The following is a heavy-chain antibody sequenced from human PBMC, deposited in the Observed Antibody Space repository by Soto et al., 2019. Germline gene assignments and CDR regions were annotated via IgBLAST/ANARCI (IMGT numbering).Heavy chain of an antibody. V-gene: IGHV1-69*13. J-gene: IGHJ4*02. D-gene: IGHD5-12*01. CDR3: ARGGERYNFGAAY. CDR2: LIPQLGSA. CDR1: GGGNLRDYR. Sequence: GASVKVSCKASGGGNLRDYRTTWVRRAPGQGLEWMGGLIPQLGSANYAQKFQGRVTITADDSTNSVYMELRSLRSDDSAVYYCARGGERYNFGAAYRGQGTPVTVSS.